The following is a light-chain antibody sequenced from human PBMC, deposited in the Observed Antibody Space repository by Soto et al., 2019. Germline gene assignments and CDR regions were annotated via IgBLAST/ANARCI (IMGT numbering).Light chain of an antibody. V-gene: IGKV1-39*01. J-gene: IGKJ3*01. CDR2: ATS. CDR1: QSISSY. CDR3: QQRYNTPFT. Sequence: DLQMAQSPSSLSASVGDRVTITCRASQSISSYLNWYQKKPGNAPQLLIYATSTWQSGVPSRFSSGGSWTNFTLTISSRQPEDFATYYCQQRYNTPFTFGPGTKVDIK.